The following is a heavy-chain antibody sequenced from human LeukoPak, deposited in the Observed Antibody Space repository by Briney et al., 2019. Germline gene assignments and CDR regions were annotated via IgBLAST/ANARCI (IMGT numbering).Heavy chain of an antibody. CDR3: ARDLRPPYYYYYYYMDV. J-gene: IGHJ6*03. CDR2: IYYSGST. Sequence: SETLSLTCTVSGGSISSSSYYWGWIRQPPGKGLEWIGSIYYSGSTYYNPSLKSRVTISVDTSKNQFSLKLSSVTAADTAVYYCARDLRPPYYYYYYYMDVWGKGTTVTASS. V-gene: IGHV4-39*07. CDR1: GGSISSSSYY.